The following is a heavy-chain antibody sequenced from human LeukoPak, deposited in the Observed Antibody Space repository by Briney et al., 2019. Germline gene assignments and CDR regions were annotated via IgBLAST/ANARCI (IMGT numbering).Heavy chain of an antibody. V-gene: IGHV3-21*01. CDR2: ISSRSSNI. CDR3: ARALYYDILTGYQTHTYYFYY. Sequence: GGSLRLSCSASGVTFSGYTMNWVRQAPGKGLEWVSSISSRSSNIYYADSVKGRFTISRDNAKNSLYLQMNSLRAEDTAVYYCARALYYDILTGYQTHTYYFYYWGLGTLVTVSS. J-gene: IGHJ4*01. CDR1: GVTFSGYT. D-gene: IGHD3-9*01.